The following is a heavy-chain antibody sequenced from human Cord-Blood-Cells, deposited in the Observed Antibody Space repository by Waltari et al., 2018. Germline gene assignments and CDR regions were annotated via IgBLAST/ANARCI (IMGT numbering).Heavy chain of an antibody. D-gene: IGHD2-8*01. CDR2: INPRGGST. Sequence: QVQLVQSGAEVKKPGASVKVSCKASGYTFTSYYMHWVRQAPGQGLEWMGIINPRGGSTIYAQKFQGRVTMTRDTSTSTVYMELSSLRSEDTAVYYCARMRHKLMVYFDLWGRGTLVTVSS. CDR1: GYTFTSYY. J-gene: IGHJ2*01. V-gene: IGHV1-46*01. CDR3: ARMRHKLMVYFDL.